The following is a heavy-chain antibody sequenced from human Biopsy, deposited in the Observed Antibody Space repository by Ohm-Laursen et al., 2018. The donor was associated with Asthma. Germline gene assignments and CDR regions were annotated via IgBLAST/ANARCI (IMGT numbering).Heavy chain of an antibody. CDR3: ASGGIAVAGPSHYYYYYGMDV. J-gene: IGHJ6*02. CDR1: GGSISSYY. V-gene: IGHV4-59*01. D-gene: IGHD6-19*01. Sequence: PSQTLSLTCTVSGGSISSYYWSWIRPPPGKGLEWIGYIYYSGSTNYNPSLKSRVTISVDTSKNQFSLKLSSVTAADTAVYYCASGGIAVAGPSHYYYYYGMDVWGQGTTVTVSS. CDR2: IYYSGST.